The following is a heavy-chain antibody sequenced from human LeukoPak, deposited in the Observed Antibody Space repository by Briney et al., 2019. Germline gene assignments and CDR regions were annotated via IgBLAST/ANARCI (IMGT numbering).Heavy chain of an antibody. Sequence: PGGSLRLSCAASGFTVSSNYMSWVRQAPGKGLEWVSVIYSGVSTYYADPVKGRFTISRDNSKNTLYLQMNSLRPEDTAIYYCAKYDTDSWYSFDYWGQGTLVTVSS. CDR2: IYSGVST. CDR1: GFTVSSNY. V-gene: IGHV3-53*05. CDR3: AKYDTDSWYSFDY. D-gene: IGHD6-13*01. J-gene: IGHJ4*02.